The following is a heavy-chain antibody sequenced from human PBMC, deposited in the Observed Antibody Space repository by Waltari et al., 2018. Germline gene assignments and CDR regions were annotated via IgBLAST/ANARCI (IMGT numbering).Heavy chain of an antibody. CDR2: IWYDVSNK. J-gene: IGHJ4*02. CDR1: GFTFSTYG. V-gene: IGHV3-33*01. CDR3: ARNDYNGNSFDY. D-gene: IGHD3-10*01. Sequence: QVHLVESGGGVVHPGRYLRPSCAAFGFTFSTYGMHCVGQAPGKGLEWVAVIWYDVSNKHYADSVKGRFTISRDNSKNTLYLQMNSLRAEDTAVYYCARNDYNGNSFDYWGQGTLVTVSS.